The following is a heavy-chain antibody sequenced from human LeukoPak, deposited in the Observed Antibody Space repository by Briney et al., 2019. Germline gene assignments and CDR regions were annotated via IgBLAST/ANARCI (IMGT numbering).Heavy chain of an antibody. J-gene: IGHJ4*02. Sequence: PSETLSLNCDVSGGSINNGDNYWGWIRQPPGKGLEWIANIYYSGSSFYNPSLKSRVSISQDTSKNQFSLMLTSVTAADTAVYYCARDRFGDHSQNYYELGYWGQGKLVTISS. CDR2: IYYSGSS. V-gene: IGHV4-39*02. CDR3: ARDRFGDHSQNYYELGY. CDR1: GGSINNGDNY. D-gene: IGHD3-3*01.